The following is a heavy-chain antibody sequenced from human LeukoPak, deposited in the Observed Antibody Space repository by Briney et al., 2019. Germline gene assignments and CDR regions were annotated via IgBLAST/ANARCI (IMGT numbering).Heavy chain of an antibody. CDR1: GGTFSSYA. CDR3: ARGSRKQWLGIYYYGMDV. D-gene: IGHD6-19*01. CDR2: IIPIFGTA. J-gene: IGHJ6*02. V-gene: IGHV1-69*01. Sequence: SVKVSCQASGGTFSSYAISWVRQAPGQGLEWMGGIIPIFGTANYAQKFQGRVTITADESTSTAYMELSSLRSEDTAVYYCARGSRKQWLGIYYYGMDVWGQGTTVTVSS.